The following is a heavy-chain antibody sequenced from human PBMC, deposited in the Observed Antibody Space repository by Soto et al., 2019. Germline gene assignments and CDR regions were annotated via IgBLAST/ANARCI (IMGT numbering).Heavy chain of an antibody. J-gene: IGHJ4*02. CDR3: AKASTRFYSSLSSEYFDY. CDR2: ISGSGRNT. CDR1: GFTFSSYA. D-gene: IGHD6-6*01. V-gene: IGHV3-23*01. Sequence: EVQLLESGGGLVQPGGSLRLSCAASGFTFSSYAMSWVRQAPGKGLEWVSTISGSGRNTYYTDSVKGRFTISRDNSKNTLYLQMNSLRAEDTAVYYCAKASTRFYSSLSSEYFDYWGQGTLVTVSS.